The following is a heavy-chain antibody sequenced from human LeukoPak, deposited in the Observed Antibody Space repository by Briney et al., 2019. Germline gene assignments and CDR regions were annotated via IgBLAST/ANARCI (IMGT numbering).Heavy chain of an antibody. CDR2: INPSGGST. J-gene: IGHJ4*02. Sequence: GASVKVSCKASGYTFTSYYMHWVRQAPGQGLEWMGIINPSGGSTSYAQKFQGRVTMTRDTSTSTVYMELSSLRSEDTAVYYCARDVEPHYGPIWLPDYWGQGTLVTVSS. CDR3: ARDVEPHYGPIWLPDY. V-gene: IGHV1-46*01. CDR1: GYTFTSYY. D-gene: IGHD4-17*01.